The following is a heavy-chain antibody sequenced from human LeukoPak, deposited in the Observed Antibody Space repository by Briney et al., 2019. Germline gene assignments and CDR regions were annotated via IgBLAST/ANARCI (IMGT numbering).Heavy chain of an antibody. J-gene: IGHJ3*02. V-gene: IGHV3-23*01. Sequence: GGSLRLSCAASGFTFTSYAMNWVRQAPGKGLEWVAFIRGGGAGARYADAAKGRFTISRDNSKNTLYLHMNTLRVEDTATYYCAKCSVSYDNDALDMWGQGTVVIVSS. CDR2: IRGGGAGA. CDR1: GFTFTSYA. D-gene: IGHD3-10*02. CDR3: AKCSVSYDNDALDM.